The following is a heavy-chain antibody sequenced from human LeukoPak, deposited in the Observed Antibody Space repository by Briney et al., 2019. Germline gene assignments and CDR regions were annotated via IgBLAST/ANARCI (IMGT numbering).Heavy chain of an antibody. D-gene: IGHD6-25*01. CDR1: GYIFTNYW. J-gene: IGHJ5*02. CDR3: ARHYGSAWFAH. V-gene: IGHV5-51*01. CDR2: FNPRDSST. Sequence: GESLQISCKTSGYIFTNYWLAWVRQMPGKGLEWVGIFNPRDSSTRYSPSFQGQVTFSADNSISTAYLQWSSLRASDTAIYYCARHYGSAWFAHWGQGTQVTVSS.